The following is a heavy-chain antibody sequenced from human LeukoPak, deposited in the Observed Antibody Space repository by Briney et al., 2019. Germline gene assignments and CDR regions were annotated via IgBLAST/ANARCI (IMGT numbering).Heavy chain of an antibody. D-gene: IGHD6-13*01. CDR3: ARDIAAAGTRGFYYYYYYMDV. CDR1: GGSFSGYY. J-gene: IGHJ6*03. V-gene: IGHV4-34*01. CDR2: INHSGST. Sequence: KTSETLSLTCAVYGGSFSGYYWSWIRQPPGKGLEWIGEINHSGSTNYNPSLKSRVTISVDTSKNQFSLKLSSVTAADTAVYYCARDIAAAGTRGFYYYYYYMDVWGKGTTVTISS.